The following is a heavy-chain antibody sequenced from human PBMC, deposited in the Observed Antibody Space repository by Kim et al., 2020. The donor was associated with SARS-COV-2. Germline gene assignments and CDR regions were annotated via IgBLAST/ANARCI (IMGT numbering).Heavy chain of an antibody. J-gene: IGHJ4*02. CDR3: AKDTGDGYNLVDY. D-gene: IGHD5-12*01. V-gene: IGHV3-43D*03. Sequence: SDTVKGRFTMSRENSNNSLYLQMNSLRAEDTALYYCAKDTGDGYNLVDYWGQGTLVTVSS.